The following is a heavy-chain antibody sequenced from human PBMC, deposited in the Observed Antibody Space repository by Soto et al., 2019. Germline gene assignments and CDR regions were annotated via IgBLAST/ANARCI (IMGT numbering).Heavy chain of an antibody. D-gene: IGHD2-2*01. Sequence: QVQLVQSGAEVKKPGSSVKVSCKASGGTFSSYAISWVRQAPGRGLEWMGGVIPISGTAHYAQKFQGRVTITADESTSTAYLELSSLRSEGTAVYYCATSQGSSTSLEIYYYYYYGMDAWGQGTTVTVSS. CDR1: GGTFSSYA. J-gene: IGHJ6*02. CDR2: VIPISGTA. CDR3: ATSQGSSTSLEIYYYYYYGMDA. V-gene: IGHV1-69*01.